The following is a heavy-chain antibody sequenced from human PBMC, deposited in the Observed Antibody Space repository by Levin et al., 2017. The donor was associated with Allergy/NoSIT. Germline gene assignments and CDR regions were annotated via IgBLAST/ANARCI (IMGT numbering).Heavy chain of an antibody. CDR1: GFTFSSYA. CDR2: ISGSGGST. J-gene: IGHJ5*02. V-gene: IGHV3-23*01. Sequence: GESLKISCAASGFTFSSYAMSWVRQAPGKGLEWVSAISGSGGSTYYADSVKGRFTISRDNSKNTLYLQMNSLRAEDTAVYYCAKTWIQLSDNWFDPWGQGTLVTVSS. D-gene: IGHD5-18*01. CDR3: AKTWIQLSDNWFDP.